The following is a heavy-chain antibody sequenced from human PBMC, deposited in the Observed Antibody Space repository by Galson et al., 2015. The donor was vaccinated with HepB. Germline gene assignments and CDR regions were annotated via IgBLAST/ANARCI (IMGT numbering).Heavy chain of an antibody. CDR2: IYYSGAA. Sequence: LRLSCAASGFTFSSYSMNWIRQPPGKGLEWIGSIYYSGAAYYNPSLRSRVTISVDTSKNQFSLRLSSVTAADTAVFYCVRQGEFCSGGNCYRSPIDDWGQGTLVTVSS. V-gene: IGHV4-39*01. D-gene: IGHD2-15*01. CDR3: VRQGEFCSGGNCYRSPIDD. J-gene: IGHJ4*02. CDR1: GFTFSSYS.